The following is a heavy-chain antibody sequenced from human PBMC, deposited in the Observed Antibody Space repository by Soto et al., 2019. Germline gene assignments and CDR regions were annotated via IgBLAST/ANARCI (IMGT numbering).Heavy chain of an antibody. Sequence: PGGSLRLSCAASGFTFSNAWMNWVRQAPGKGLEWVGRIKSKTDGGTTDYAAPVKGRFTISRDDSKNTLYLQMNSLKTEDTAVYYCTTADHPYWQQLVPVLLYYYYGMDVWGQGTTVTVSS. D-gene: IGHD6-13*01. CDR3: TTADHPYWQQLVPVLLYYYYGMDV. V-gene: IGHV3-15*07. J-gene: IGHJ6*02. CDR1: GFTFSNAW. CDR2: IKSKTDGGTT.